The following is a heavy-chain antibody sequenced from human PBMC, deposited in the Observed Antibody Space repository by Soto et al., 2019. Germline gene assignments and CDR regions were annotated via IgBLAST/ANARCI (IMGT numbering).Heavy chain of an antibody. D-gene: IGHD5-12*01. V-gene: IGHV4-30-4*01. CDR3: ARVKATLYRHYDFDY. CDR2: IFYTGST. CDR1: GGTLDSGDYF. Sequence: TCSVSGGTLDSGDYFWSWIRQPPGKGLEWIGSIFYTGSTYYIPSLKSRASMSMDTSKHLCSLRLRSLTAADTAEYFCARVKATLYRHYDFDYGGQGTPVTVS. J-gene: IGHJ4*02.